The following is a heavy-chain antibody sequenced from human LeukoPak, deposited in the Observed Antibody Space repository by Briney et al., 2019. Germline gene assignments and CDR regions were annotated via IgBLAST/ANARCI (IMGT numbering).Heavy chain of an antibody. CDR2: IYTSGST. CDR3: ARERVVGATPVDY. D-gene: IGHD1-26*01. Sequence: SETLSLTCTVSGGSISSGSYCWSWIRQPAGKGLEWIGRIYTSGSTNYNPSLKSRVTISVDTSKNQFSLKLSSVTAADTAVYYCARERVVGATPVDYWGQGTLVTVSS. V-gene: IGHV4-61*02. J-gene: IGHJ4*02. CDR1: GGSISSGSYC.